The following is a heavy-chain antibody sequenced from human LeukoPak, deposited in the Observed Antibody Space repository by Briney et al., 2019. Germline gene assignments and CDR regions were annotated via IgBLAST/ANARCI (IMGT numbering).Heavy chain of an antibody. V-gene: IGHV1-69*05. CDR1: GGTFGSYA. J-gene: IGHJ4*02. CDR3: ARPKDYGDYFDY. Sequence: ASVKVSCKASGGTFGSYAISWVRQAPGQGLEWMGRIIPIFGTANYAQKFQGRVTITTDESTSTAYMELSSLRSEDTAVYYCARPKDYGDYFDYWGQGTLVTVSS. D-gene: IGHD4-17*01. CDR2: IIPIFGTA.